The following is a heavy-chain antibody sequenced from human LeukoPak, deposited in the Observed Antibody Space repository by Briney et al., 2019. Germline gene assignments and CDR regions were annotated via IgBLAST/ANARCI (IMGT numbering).Heavy chain of an antibody. CDR3: ARGGYGDRIDY. CDR1: GYTFIRYY. D-gene: IGHD4-17*01. V-gene: IGHV1-46*01. CDR2: INPSGGST. J-gene: IGHJ4*02. Sequence: AAVKVSCKASGYTFIRYYMHWVRQAPGQGLEWMGIINPSGGSTSYAQKFQGRVTMTRDTSTSTVYMELSRLRSEDTAVYYCARGGYGDRIDYWGQGTLVSVSS.